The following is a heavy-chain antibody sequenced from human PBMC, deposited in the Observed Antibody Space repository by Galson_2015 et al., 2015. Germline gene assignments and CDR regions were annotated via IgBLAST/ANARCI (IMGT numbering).Heavy chain of an antibody. CDR1: GGSISSGAYY. D-gene: IGHD1-26*01. CDR2: IYYTGST. J-gene: IGHJ4*02. Sequence: TLFLTCPVSGGSISSGAYYWTWIRQLPGQGLEWIGCIYYTGSTYYDPSLKSRAIISADTSKNQFSLKLTSVTAADTAVYYCARADSGSYPPFGYWGQGALVIVSS. V-gene: IGHV4-31*03. CDR3: ARADSGSYPPFGY.